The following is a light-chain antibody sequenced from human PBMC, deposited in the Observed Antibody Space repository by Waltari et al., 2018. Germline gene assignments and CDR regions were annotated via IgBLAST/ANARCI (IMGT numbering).Light chain of an antibody. V-gene: IGLV3-19*01. J-gene: IGLJ2*01. CDR3: NSRDTSGGRRHVV. CDR2: GEN. Sequence: SSELTQDPAVSVALGQTVRITCQGDSLRDYYATWYQQKPGQAPVLVIHGENNLPSGIPDRFSGSNSGNTASLTITGAQAEDEADYFCNSRDTSGGRRHVVFGGGTKLTVL. CDR1: SLRDYY.